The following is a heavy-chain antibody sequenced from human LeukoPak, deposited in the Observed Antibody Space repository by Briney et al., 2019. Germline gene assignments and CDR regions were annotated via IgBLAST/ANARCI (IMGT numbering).Heavy chain of an antibody. Sequence: GSLRLSCAASGFTFSSYSMNWVRQAPGKGLEWVSSISSSSSYIYYADSVKGRFTISRDNAKNSLYLQMNSLRAEDTAVYYCARVSPGLYYFDYWGQGTLVTVSS. CDR3: ARVSPGLYYFDY. CDR1: GFTFSSYS. V-gene: IGHV3-21*01. CDR2: ISSSSSYI. D-gene: IGHD7-27*01. J-gene: IGHJ4*02.